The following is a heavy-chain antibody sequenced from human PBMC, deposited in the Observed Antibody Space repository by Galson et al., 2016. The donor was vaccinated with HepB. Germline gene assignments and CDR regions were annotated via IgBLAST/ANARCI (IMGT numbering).Heavy chain of an antibody. V-gene: IGHV1-69*13. J-gene: IGHJ2*01. CDR2: IIPMFGTA. D-gene: IGHD1-7*01. Sequence: SVKVSCKASGGTFRRFAISWVRQAPGQGLEWVGGIIPMFGTANYAQKFQGRVTITADESTSTAYMELSSLRSEDTAVYYCARGPVELELPHWYFDLWGRGTLVTVSS. CDR1: GGTFRRFA. CDR3: ARGPVELELPHWYFDL.